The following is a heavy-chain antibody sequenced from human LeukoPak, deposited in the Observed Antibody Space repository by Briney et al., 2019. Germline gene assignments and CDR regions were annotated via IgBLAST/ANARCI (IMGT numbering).Heavy chain of an antibody. J-gene: IGHJ4*02. CDR2: IYSSGST. CDR3: RGYGYYFES. Sequence: PSGTLSLTCTVSGGSISNYYWNWIRQPPGKGLGWIGYIYSSGSTNYNPSLKSRVAISVDTSRNQFSLKLSSVTTADTAVYYARGYGYYFESWGQGTLVTVSS. CDR1: GGSISNYY. D-gene: IGHD5-18*01. V-gene: IGHV4-59*03.